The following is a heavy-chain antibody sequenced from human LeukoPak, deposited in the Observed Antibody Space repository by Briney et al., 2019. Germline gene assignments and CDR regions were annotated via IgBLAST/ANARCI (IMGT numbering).Heavy chain of an antibody. Sequence: GGSLRLSCAASGFTFSSYWMNWARQAPGKGLEWVASINHNGNVNYYVDSVKGRFTISRDNSKNTLYLQMNSLRAEDTAVYYCAPDGAGEYYYGMDVWGQGTTVTVSS. CDR1: GFTFSSYW. CDR3: APDGAGEYYYGMDV. V-gene: IGHV3-7*03. CDR2: INHNGNVN. D-gene: IGHD7-27*01. J-gene: IGHJ6*02.